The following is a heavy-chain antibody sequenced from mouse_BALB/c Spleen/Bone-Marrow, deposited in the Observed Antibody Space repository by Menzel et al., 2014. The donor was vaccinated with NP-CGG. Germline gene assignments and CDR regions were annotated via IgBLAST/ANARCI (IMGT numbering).Heavy chain of an antibody. CDR2: ISPSDGYT. V-gene: IGHV1-69*02. D-gene: IGHD2-3*01. CDR3: ARALGDGYYYAMDY. Sequence: VQRVESGAELVRPGASVKLSCKASGYMFTSFWMNWVKQRPGQGLEWIGNISPSDGYTNYNQKFKDKATLTVDKSSSTAYIQLSSLTSEDSAVYYCARALGDGYYYAMDYWGQGTSVTVSS. J-gene: IGHJ4*01. CDR1: GYMFTSFW.